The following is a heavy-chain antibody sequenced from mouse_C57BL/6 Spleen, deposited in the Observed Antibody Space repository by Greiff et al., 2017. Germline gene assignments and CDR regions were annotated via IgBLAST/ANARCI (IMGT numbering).Heavy chain of an antibody. CDR3: ANYYVSLDYYAKDY. J-gene: IGHJ4*01. Sequence: VQLQQSGPELVKPGASVKMSCKASGYTFTDYNMHWVKQSHGKSLEWIGYINPNNGGTSYNQKFKGKATLTVNKSSSTAYMELRSLTSEDSAVYYCANYYVSLDYYAKDYWGQGTSVTVSS. CDR2: INPNNGGT. D-gene: IGHD1-1*01. CDR1: GYTFTDYN. V-gene: IGHV1-22*01.